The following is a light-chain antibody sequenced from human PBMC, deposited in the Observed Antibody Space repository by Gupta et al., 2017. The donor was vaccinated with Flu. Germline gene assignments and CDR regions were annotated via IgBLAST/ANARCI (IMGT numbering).Light chain of an antibody. Sequence: EIVLTQSPGTLSLSPGQRATLSCRASQGVSSSYLAWYPQKPGQAPRPLIYGSSSRATGIPDRFSGSGSGTDFTLTISRLEPEDVAVYYCQQYGSSPPLTFGGGTKVEIK. CDR3: QQYGSSPPLT. CDR1: QGVSSSY. V-gene: IGKV3-20*01. CDR2: GSS. J-gene: IGKJ4*01.